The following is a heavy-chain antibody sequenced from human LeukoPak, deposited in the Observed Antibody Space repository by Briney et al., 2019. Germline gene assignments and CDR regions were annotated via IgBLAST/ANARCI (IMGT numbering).Heavy chain of an antibody. CDR3: ARGRIVVVPAARLRFDP. J-gene: IGHJ5*02. CDR1: GGSIRSYY. D-gene: IGHD2-2*01. Sequence: SETLSLTCTVSGGSIRSYYWSWIRQPPGKGLEWIGYMYYSGNTNHNPSLKSRVTISVDTSKNQFSLKLSSVTAADTAVYYCARGRIVVVPAARLRFDPWGQGTLVTVSS. CDR2: MYYSGNT. V-gene: IGHV4-59*12.